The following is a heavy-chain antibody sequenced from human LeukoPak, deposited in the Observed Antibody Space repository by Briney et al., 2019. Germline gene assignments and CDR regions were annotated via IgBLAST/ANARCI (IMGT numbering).Heavy chain of an antibody. V-gene: IGHV3-30*18. J-gene: IGHJ4*02. Sequence: PGGSLRLSCAASGFTFSSYGMHWVRQAPGKGLEWVAVISYDGSNKYYADSVKGRFTISRDNSKNTLYLQMNSLRAEDTAVYYCAKGTRGVRGVTIDYWGQGTLVTVSS. D-gene: IGHD3-10*01. CDR3: AKGTRGVRGVTIDY. CDR2: ISYDGSNK. CDR1: GFTFSSYG.